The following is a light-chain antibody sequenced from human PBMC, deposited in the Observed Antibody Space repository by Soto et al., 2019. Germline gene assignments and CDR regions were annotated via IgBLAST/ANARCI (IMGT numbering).Light chain of an antibody. CDR1: SSNIGSNT. V-gene: IGLV1-44*01. CDR3: QSYDSSLRGV. Sequence: QSALTQPPSASGTPGQRVTISCSGSSSNIGSNTVNWYQQLPGTAPKLLIYRNNQRPSGVPDRFSGSKSATSASLAITGLQAEDETDYYCQSYDSSLRGVFGTGTKVTVL. CDR2: RNN. J-gene: IGLJ1*01.